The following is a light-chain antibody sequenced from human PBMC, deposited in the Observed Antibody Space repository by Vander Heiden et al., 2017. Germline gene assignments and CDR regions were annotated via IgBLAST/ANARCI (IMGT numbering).Light chain of an antibody. CDR2: DVS. V-gene: IGLV2-11*01. CDR3: CSYAGSYDVV. CDR1: SSDVGGYNY. Sequence: QSALTQPRSVSGSPGQYVTISCTGTSSDVGGYNYVSWYQQHPGKAPNLMIYDVSKRPSGVPDRCSGSKSGNTASLTISGRQAEDEADYYCCSYAGSYDVVFGGGTKLTVL. J-gene: IGLJ2*01.